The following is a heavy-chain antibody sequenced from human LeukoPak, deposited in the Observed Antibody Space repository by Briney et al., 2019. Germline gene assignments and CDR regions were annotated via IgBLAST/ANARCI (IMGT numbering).Heavy chain of an antibody. CDR2: IYYTGST. CDR1: GGSISSSSYY. CDR3: ARRGYGRNYFDY. J-gene: IGHJ4*02. D-gene: IGHD5-18*01. Sequence: KTSETLSFTCTVSGGSISSSSYYWGWIRQPPGKGLEWIGSIYYTGSTHYNPSLKSRVSISVDTSKNQFSLKLSSVTAADTAVYYCARRGYGRNYFDYWGQGTLVTVSS. V-gene: IGHV4-39*01.